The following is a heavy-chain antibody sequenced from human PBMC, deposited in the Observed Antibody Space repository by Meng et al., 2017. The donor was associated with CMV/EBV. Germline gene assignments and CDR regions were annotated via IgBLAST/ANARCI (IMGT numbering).Heavy chain of an antibody. V-gene: IGHV1-8*03. D-gene: IGHD1-26*01. J-gene: IGHJ6*02. Sequence: ASVKVSCKASGYTFTTYDINWVRQATGQGLEWMGRMSPNSGNTAYAQKFQGRVTITTKTSISTAYMELSSLRSEDTAVYYCARDLTLPQYFYGMDVWGQGTTVTVSS. CDR3: ARDLTLPQYFYGMDV. CDR1: GYTFTTYD. CDR2: MSPNSGNT.